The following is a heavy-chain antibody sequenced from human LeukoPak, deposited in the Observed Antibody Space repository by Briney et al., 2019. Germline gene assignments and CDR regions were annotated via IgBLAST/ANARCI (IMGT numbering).Heavy chain of an antibody. CDR2: INPNSGGT. J-gene: IGHJ4*02. D-gene: IGHD3-22*01. CDR3: ARTDYYDSSGYYYVYNY. Sequence: ASVKVSCKASGYTFTGYYMHWVRQAPGQGLEWMGWINPNSGGTNYAQKFQGRVTITADKSTSTAYMELSSLRSEDTAVYYCARTDYYDSSGYYYVYNYWGQGTLVTVSS. V-gene: IGHV1-2*02. CDR1: GYTFTGYY.